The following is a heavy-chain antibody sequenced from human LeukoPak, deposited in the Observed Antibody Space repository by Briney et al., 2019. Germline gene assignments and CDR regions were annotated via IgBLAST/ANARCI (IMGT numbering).Heavy chain of an antibody. CDR3: ARRIDILTGSGGEVWFDP. V-gene: IGHV4-34*01. D-gene: IGHD3-9*01. Sequence: SETLSLTCAVYGGSFSGYYWSWIRQPPGKGLEWIGEINHSGSTNYNPSLKSRVTISVDTSKNQFSLKLSSVTAADTAVYYCARRIDILTGSGGEVWFDPWGQGTLVTVSS. CDR1: GGSFSGYY. CDR2: INHSGST. J-gene: IGHJ5*02.